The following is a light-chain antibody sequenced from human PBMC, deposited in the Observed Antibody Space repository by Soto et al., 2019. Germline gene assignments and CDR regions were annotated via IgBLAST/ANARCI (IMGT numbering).Light chain of an antibody. CDR2: EVS. Sequence: QSALNQPASVSGSPGQSITISCTGTSSDVGSHNLVSWYQQHPGQAPKLMIYEVSKRPLGVSTRFSASKSGNTASLTISGLQAEDEADYYCGSYGGSRAVFGGGTQLTVL. CDR3: GSYGGSRAV. CDR1: SSDVGSHNL. J-gene: IGLJ7*01. V-gene: IGLV2-23*02.